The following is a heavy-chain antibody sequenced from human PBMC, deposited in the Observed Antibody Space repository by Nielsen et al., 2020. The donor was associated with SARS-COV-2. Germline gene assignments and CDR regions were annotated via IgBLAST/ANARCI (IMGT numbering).Heavy chain of an antibody. CDR1: GYTFTSYD. CDR2: INPTNGGT. CDR3: ARGNCSGTTCYGLDY. V-gene: IGHV1-46*01. J-gene: IGHJ4*02. D-gene: IGHD2-15*01. Sequence: ASAKVSCKASGYTFTSYDINWVRQAPGQGPEWMGLINPTNGGTTYAQKFLGRVTMTRDTSTSTVYMELSSLSSEDTAVYFCARGNCSGTTCYGLDYWGQGTLVSVSS.